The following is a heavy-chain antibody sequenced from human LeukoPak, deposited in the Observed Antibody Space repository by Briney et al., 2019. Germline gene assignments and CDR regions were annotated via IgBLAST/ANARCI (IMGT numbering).Heavy chain of an antibody. D-gene: IGHD3-22*01. Sequence: ASAKVSCKAPGYTFTNYGITWVRQAPGQGLEWMGWINTYNGNTNYAQKLQGRVTMTTDTSTSTAYMELRSLRSDDTAVYYCARDPYDGSGCIDYRGQGTLVTVSS. CDR3: ARDPYDGSGCIDY. CDR1: GYTFTNYG. V-gene: IGHV1-18*01. CDR2: INTYNGNT. J-gene: IGHJ4*02.